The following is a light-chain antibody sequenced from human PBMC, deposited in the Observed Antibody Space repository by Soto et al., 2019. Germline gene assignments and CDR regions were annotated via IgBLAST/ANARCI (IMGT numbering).Light chain of an antibody. CDR3: QQRSNWPRT. CDR1: QSVSRY. CDR2: DAS. V-gene: IGKV3-11*01. Sequence: EIVLTQSPATLSLSPGEGATLSCRASQSVSRYLAWYQQKPGQAPRLLIYDASNRATGIPARFSGSGSGTDFTLTISSLEPEDFAVYYCQQRSNWPRTFGQGTKVEIK. J-gene: IGKJ1*01.